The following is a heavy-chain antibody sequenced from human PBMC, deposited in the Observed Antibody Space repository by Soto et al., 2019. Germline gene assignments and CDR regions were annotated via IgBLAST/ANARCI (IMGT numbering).Heavy chain of an antibody. V-gene: IGHV3-9*01. J-gene: IGHJ4*02. CDR3: AKEQGRYFDWLSSTLDY. CDR2: ISWNSGSI. CDR1: GFTFDDYA. D-gene: IGHD3-9*01. Sequence: DVQLVESGGGLVQPGRSLRLSCAASGFTFDDYAMHWVRQAPGKGLEWVSGISWNSGSIGYADSVKGRFTISRDNANNSMYLQMTSLRAEDTALYYCAKEQGRYFDWLSSTLDYWGQGTLVTVSS.